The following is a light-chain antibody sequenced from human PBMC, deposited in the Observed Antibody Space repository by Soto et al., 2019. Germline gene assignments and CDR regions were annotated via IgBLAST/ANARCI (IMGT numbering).Light chain of an antibody. CDR1: KLGDKY. CDR3: QAWDSSTPVV. J-gene: IGLJ2*01. CDR2: QNS. V-gene: IGLV3-1*01. Sequence: YELTQPPSVSVSPGQTASITCSGDKLGDKYACWYQQKPGQSPVLVIYQNSKRPSGIPERFSGSNSGNTATLTISGTQAMDEADYYCQAWDSSTPVVFGGGTKVTVL.